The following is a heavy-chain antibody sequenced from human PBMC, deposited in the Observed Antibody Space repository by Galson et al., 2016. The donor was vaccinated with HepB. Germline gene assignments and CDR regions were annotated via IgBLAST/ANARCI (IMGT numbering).Heavy chain of an antibody. D-gene: IGHD2-15*01. J-gene: IGHJ3*01. V-gene: IGHV1-24*01. CDR3: AVVMVAFELDAFDF. CDR2: FDPEDGER. CDR1: GYTLTELS. Sequence: SVKVSCKVSGYTLTELSMHWVRQAPGKGLEWMGGFDPEDGERMYAEKFQGRVTMTEDTSTDTAYMDLSSLRSEDTAVYYCAVVMVAFELDAFDFWGQGTMVTVSS.